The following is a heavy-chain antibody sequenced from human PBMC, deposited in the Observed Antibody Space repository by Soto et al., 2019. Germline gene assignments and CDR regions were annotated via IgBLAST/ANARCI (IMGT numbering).Heavy chain of an antibody. Sequence: GGSLRLSCVASGFTFDDYAMHWVRQAPGKGLEWVSGISFNSGSIGYAESVEGRFTISRDNAKNSLYLQMNSLRAEDTAVYFCVREYCSGGTCSDAFDIWGQGTLVTVSS. J-gene: IGHJ3*02. V-gene: IGHV3-9*01. CDR3: VREYCSGGTCSDAFDI. D-gene: IGHD2-15*01. CDR2: ISFNSGSI. CDR1: GFTFDDYA.